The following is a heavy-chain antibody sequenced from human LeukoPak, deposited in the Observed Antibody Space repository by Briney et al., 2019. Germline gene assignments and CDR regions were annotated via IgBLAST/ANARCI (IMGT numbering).Heavy chain of an antibody. CDR2: INHSGST. CDR1: GGSFSGYY. V-gene: IGHV4-34*01. Sequence: KTSETLSLTCAVYGGSFSGYYWSWIRQPPGKGLEWIGEINHSGSTNYNPSLKSRVTISVDTSKNQFSLKLSSVTAADTAVYYCASSRQYPDEGDAFDVWGQGTMVTVSS. CDR3: ASSRQYPDEGDAFDV. J-gene: IGHJ3*01. D-gene: IGHD2-2*01.